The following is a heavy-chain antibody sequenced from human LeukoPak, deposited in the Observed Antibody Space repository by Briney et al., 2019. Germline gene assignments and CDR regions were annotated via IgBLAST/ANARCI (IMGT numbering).Heavy chain of an antibody. J-gene: IGHJ6*02. CDR3: AREFDCSGGSSYYYYYGMDV. D-gene: IGHD2-15*01. CDR2: ISAYNGNT. Sequence: ASVKVSCKASGYTFTSYGISWVRQAPGQGLEWMGWISAYNGNTNYAQKLQGRVTMTTDTSTSTAYMELRSLRSDDTAVYYCAREFDCSGGSSYYYYYGMDVWGQGTTVTVSS. CDR1: GYTFTSYG. V-gene: IGHV1-18*01.